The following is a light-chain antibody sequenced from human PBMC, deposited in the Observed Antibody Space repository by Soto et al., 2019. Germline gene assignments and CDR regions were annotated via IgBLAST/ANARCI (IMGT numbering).Light chain of an antibody. V-gene: IGKV1-39*01. J-gene: IGKJ4*01. CDR3: QQIYSAPLT. CDR2: AAS. Sequence: DIQMTQSPSSLSASVGDRVTISCGASQSITTYLNWYRQKPGKAPKLLIYAASSLQSGVPSRFSGSGSETEFTLSISSLQPEDFATYFCQQIYSAPLTFGGGTKVEIK. CDR1: QSITTY.